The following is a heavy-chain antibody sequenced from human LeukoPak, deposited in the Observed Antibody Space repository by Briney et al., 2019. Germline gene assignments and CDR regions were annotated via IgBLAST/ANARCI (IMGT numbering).Heavy chain of an antibody. CDR2: IYYSGST. CDR1: GGSISSGDYY. V-gene: IGHV4-30-4*01. J-gene: IGHJ4*02. D-gene: IGHD3-10*01. CDR3: ARVVWFGELAYYFDY. Sequence: SETLSLTCTVSGGSISSGDYYWSWIRQPPRKGLEWIGYIYYSGSTYYNPSLKSRVTISVDTSENQFALKLSSVTAADTAVYYCARVVWFGELAYYFDYWGQGTLVTVSS.